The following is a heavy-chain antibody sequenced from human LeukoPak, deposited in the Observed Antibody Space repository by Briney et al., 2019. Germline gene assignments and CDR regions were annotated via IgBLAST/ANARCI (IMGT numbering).Heavy chain of an antibody. Sequence: GGSLRLSCAASGFTFTNYAMSWVRQAPGKGLEWVSGISGSGGSTDYADSVKGRFTISRDNSKNTLYLQMNSLRVEDTAVYYCARAPPRLDGYILYYWGQGTLVTVSS. CDR3: ARAPPRLDGYILYY. CDR1: GFTFTNYA. J-gene: IGHJ4*02. V-gene: IGHV3-23*01. D-gene: IGHD5-24*01. CDR2: ISGSGGST.